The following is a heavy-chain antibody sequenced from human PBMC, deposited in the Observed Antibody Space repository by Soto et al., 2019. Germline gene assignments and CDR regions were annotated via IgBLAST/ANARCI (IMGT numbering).Heavy chain of an antibody. CDR1: GGSISSSSYY. D-gene: IGHD3-10*01. CDR3: ASRLGEGVTIYDY. CDR2: IYYSGST. V-gene: IGHV4-39*01. J-gene: IGHJ4*02. Sequence: PSETLSLTCTVSGGSISSSSYYWGWIRQPPGKGLEWIGSIYYSGSTYYNPSLKSRVTISVDTSKNQFSLKLSSVTAADTAVYYCASRLGEGVTIYDYWGQGTLVTVSS.